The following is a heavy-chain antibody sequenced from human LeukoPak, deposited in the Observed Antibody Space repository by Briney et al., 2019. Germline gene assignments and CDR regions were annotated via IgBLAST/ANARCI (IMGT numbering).Heavy chain of an antibody. D-gene: IGHD2-2*01. CDR3: ARDLWGYCSSTSCFPPGY. Sequence: PGGSLRLSCAASGFTFSDYYMSWIRQAPGKGLEWVSYISSSGSTIYYADSVKGRFTISRDNAKNSLYLQMNSLRAEDTAVYYCARDLWGYCSSTSCFPPGYWGQGTLVTVSS. CDR2: ISSSGSTI. J-gene: IGHJ4*02. V-gene: IGHV3-11*04. CDR1: GFTFSDYY.